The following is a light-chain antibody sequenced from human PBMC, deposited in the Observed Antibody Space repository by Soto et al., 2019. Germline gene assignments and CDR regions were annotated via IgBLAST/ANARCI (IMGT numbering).Light chain of an antibody. V-gene: IGLV2-14*03. Sequence: QSVLTQPASVSGSPGQSITISCTGTSRDVGGYNYVSWYQHRPGEVPKLIIYDVGNRPSGVSDRFSGSKSGDTASLTISGLRAEDEADYNCNSYRNTAARYVFGTGTKVPV. CDR2: DVG. J-gene: IGLJ1*01. CDR1: SRDVGGYNY. CDR3: NSYRNTAARYV.